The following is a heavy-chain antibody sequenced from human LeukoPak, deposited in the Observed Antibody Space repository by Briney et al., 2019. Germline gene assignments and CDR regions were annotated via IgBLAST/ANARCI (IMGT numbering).Heavy chain of an antibody. Sequence: PSETLSLTCTVSGGSISRDYWSWIRQPPGKGLEWIGYIYYTGSTNYNPSLKSRVTISVDTSKNQFSLKLSSVTAADTAVYYCARGLDAFDIWGQGTMVTVSS. CDR2: IYYTGST. J-gene: IGHJ3*02. CDR1: GGSISRDY. V-gene: IGHV4-59*01. CDR3: ARGLDAFDI.